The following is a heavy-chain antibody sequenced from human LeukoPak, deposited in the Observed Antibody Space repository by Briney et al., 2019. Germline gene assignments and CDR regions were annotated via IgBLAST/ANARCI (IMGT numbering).Heavy chain of an antibody. CDR3: ARYYYASRGYDYYYFDY. J-gene: IGHJ4*02. D-gene: IGHD3-22*01. CDR1: GDSVSSNSAA. Sequence: SQTLPLTCAISGDSVSSNSAAWNWIRQSPSRGLEWVGRTYYRSKWSNDYAVSVKSRITINPDTARNQFSLQLNSVTPEDTAVYYCARYYYASRGYDYYYFDYWGQGTLVTVSS. CDR2: TYYRSKWSN. V-gene: IGHV6-1*01.